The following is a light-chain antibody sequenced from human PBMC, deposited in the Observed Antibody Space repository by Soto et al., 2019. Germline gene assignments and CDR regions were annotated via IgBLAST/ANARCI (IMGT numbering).Light chain of an antibody. CDR1: SSDVGDYNY. CDR3: ASYTDSTIVM. CDR2: DVS. V-gene: IGLV2-14*01. Sequence: QSVLTQPASVSGSPGQSITISCPGTSSDVGDYNYVSWYQQHPGKAPKLMIYDVSHRPSGVSSRFSGSKSGNTASLTISGLQAEDEADYYCASYTDSTIVMFGGGTKLTVL. J-gene: IGLJ3*02.